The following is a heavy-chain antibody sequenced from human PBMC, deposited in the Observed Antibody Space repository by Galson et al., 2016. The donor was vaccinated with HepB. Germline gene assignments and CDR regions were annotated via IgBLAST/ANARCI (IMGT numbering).Heavy chain of an antibody. J-gene: IGHJ4*02. Sequence: SLRLSCAASGFTFSSYAMSWVRQAPGKGLEWVSAISGSGGSTYYADSVKGRFTISRGNSKNTLYLKMNSLRAEDTAVYYCAKGRDSGKRGLDFDYWGQGTLVTSSS. D-gene: IGHD2-21*01. CDR3: AKGRDSGKRGLDFDY. CDR2: ISGSGGST. CDR1: GFTFSSYA. V-gene: IGHV3-23*01.